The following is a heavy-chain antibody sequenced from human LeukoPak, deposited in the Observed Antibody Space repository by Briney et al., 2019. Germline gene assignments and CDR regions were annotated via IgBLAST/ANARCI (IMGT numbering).Heavy chain of an antibody. CDR2: ISGSGGST. CDR1: GFTFSSYA. CDR3: AEGLLRYFDWWYGMDV. D-gene: IGHD3-9*01. J-gene: IGHJ6*02. V-gene: IGHV3-23*01. Sequence: PGGSLRLSCAASGFTFSSYAMSWVRQAPGKGLEWVSAISGSGGSTYYADSVKGRFTISRDNSKNTLYLQMNSLRAEDTAVYYCAEGLLRYFDWWYGMDVWGQGTTVSVSS.